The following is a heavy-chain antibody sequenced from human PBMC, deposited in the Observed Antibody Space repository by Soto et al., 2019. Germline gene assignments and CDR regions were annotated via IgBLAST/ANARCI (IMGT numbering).Heavy chain of an antibody. D-gene: IGHD3-22*01. J-gene: IGHJ6*02. V-gene: IGHV4-61*01. CDR1: VSPSVIELI. CDR3: VRELGLTARPDDKYYYYALDV. Sequence: SETLPSPAKSLVSPSVIELIIGPGSGSPPGKGLEWIGFLYYGGTNYNPSLKSRLTIALDTSKNQISLNLSSVTAADTAVYYCVRELGLTARPDDKYYYYALDVWGQGTTVTVSS. CDR2: LYYGGT.